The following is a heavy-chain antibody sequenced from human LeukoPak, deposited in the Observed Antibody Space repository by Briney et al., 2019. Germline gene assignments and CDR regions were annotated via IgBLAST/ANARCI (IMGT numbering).Heavy chain of an antibody. CDR3: ARGPSYYYDSSGYYYDWFDP. D-gene: IGHD3-22*01. J-gene: IGHJ5*02. Sequence: ASVKVSCKASGYTFTGYYMHWVRQAPGQGLEWMGWINPNSGGTNYAQKFQGRVTMTRDTSISTAYMELSRLRSDDTAVYYCARGPSYYYDSSGYYYDWFDPWGQGTLVTVSS. CDR2: INPNSGGT. CDR1: GYTFTGYY. V-gene: IGHV1-2*02.